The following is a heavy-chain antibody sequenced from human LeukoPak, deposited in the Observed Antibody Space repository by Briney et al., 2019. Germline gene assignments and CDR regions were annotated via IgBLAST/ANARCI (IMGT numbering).Heavy chain of an antibody. CDR3: AREHCSSTSCYYYYGMDV. CDR2: IYHSGST. J-gene: IGHJ6*04. D-gene: IGHD2-2*01. CDR1: GYSISSGYY. Sequence: SETLSLTCAVSGYSISSGYYWGWIRHPPGKGLEWIGSIYHSGSTYYTPSLKIRVTISVDTSKNQFSLKLSSVTAADTAVYYCAREHCSSTSCYYYYGMDVWGKGTTVTVSS. V-gene: IGHV4-38-2*02.